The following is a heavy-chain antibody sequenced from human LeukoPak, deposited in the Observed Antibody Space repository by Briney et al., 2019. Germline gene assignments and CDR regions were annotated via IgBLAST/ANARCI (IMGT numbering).Heavy chain of an antibody. J-gene: IGHJ4*02. CDR3: AKDSRNLPFDY. Sequence: GGSLRLSCTASGFIFDDYTMHWVRQAPGKGLEWVSLINWDGTTTYYADSVKGRFTISRDNSKNTLYLQMNSLRAEDTAVYYCAKDSRNLPFDYWGQGTLVTVSS. CDR2: INWDGTTT. V-gene: IGHV3-43*01. D-gene: IGHD1-14*01. CDR1: GFIFDDYT.